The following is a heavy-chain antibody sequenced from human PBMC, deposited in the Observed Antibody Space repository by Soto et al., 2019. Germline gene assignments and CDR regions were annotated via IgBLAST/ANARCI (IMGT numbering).Heavy chain of an antibody. D-gene: IGHD6-13*01. V-gene: IGHV4-34*01. CDR2: INHSGST. Sequence: QVQLQQWGAGLLKPSETLSLTCAVYGGSFSGYYWSWIRQPPGKGLEWIGEINHSGSTNYNPSLKSRVTISVDTSKNQFSLKLSSVTAADTAVYYCARGRRYSSRGHFGVWGQGALVTVSS. CDR3: ARGRRYSSRGHFGV. J-gene: IGHJ4*02. CDR1: GGSFSGYY.